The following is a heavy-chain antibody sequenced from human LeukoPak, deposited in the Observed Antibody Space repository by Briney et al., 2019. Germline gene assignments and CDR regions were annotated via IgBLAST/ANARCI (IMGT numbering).Heavy chain of an antibody. D-gene: IGHD3-22*01. Sequence: PSETLSLTCTVSGGYISSYYWSWIRQPPGNGLEWIGYIYYSGSTNYNASLKSRVTISVDTSKNQFSLKLSSVTAADTAVYYCARHSGGRDSSGEYWYFDLWGSGTLVTVSS. CDR3: ARHSGGRDSSGEYWYFDL. J-gene: IGHJ2*01. V-gene: IGHV4-59*08. CDR2: IYYSGST. CDR1: GGYISSYY.